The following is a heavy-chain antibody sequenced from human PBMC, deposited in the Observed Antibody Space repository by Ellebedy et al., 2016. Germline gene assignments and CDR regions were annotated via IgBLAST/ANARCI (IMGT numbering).Heavy chain of an antibody. J-gene: IGHJ5*02. CDR3: SKGPRFEDWFEP. CDR1: GFNLDVYG. V-gene: IGHV3-30*18. CDR2: ISFDGKTK. Sequence: GGSLRLSCTASGFNLDVYGMHWVRQAPAKGLEWVALISFDGKTKYYADSVRGRFTISRDNSKKTLYLEMQSLRGADTAIYYCSKGPRFEDWFEPWGQGTLVTVS.